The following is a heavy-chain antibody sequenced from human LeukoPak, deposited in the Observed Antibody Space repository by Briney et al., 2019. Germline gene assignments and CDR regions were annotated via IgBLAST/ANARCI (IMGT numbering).Heavy chain of an antibody. D-gene: IGHD3-22*01. V-gene: IGHV3-23*01. Sequence: GGSLRLSCAASGFTFSSFAINWVRQAPGKGLEWVSVITGSGSGADYADSVKGRFTISRDNSKNTLYLQMNSLRAEDTALYYCAKSSYYDTSGSYREYYFDYWGQGALVTVSS. CDR3: AKSSYYDTSGSYREYYFDY. CDR2: ITGSGSGA. J-gene: IGHJ4*02. CDR1: GFTFSSFA.